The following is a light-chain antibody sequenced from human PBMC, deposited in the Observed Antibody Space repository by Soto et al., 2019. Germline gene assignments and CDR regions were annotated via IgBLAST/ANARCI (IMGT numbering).Light chain of an antibody. Sequence: MTQSPSSLSASTGDRVTITCRASQGISSYSAWYQQKPGQAPRLLIYGASTRATGIPARFSGSGSGTEFTLTISSPQSEDFAVYYCQQYNNWPISFGQGTRLEIK. CDR2: GAS. V-gene: IGKV3-15*01. CDR3: QQYNNWPIS. J-gene: IGKJ5*01. CDR1: QGISSY.